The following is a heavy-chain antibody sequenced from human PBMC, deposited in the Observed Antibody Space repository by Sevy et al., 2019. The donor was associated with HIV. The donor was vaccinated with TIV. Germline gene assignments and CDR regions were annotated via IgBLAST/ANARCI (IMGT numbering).Heavy chain of an antibody. CDR2: ISYGGSSK. CDR3: ARDGGYSVNFLPSGY. Sequence: GGSLRLSCAASGFTFSSHAMHWVRQAPGKGLEWVAVISYGGSSKYYADSVKGRFTISRDDSKNTLYLQMNSLRAGDTAVYYCARDGGYSVNFLPSGYWGQGTLVTVSS. D-gene: IGHD3-10*02. CDR1: GFTFSSHA. V-gene: IGHV3-30-3*01. J-gene: IGHJ4*02.